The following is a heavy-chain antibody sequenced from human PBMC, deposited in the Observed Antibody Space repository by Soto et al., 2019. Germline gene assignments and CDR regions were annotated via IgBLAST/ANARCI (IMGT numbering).Heavy chain of an antibody. CDR2: IWNDGSNN. Sequence: QVQLVEFGGGVVQPGRSLRLSCAASGFTFNNYGMHWVRQAPGKGLEWLAVIWNDGSNNYYANSVKGRFTISRDNSKNTLYLQMSSLRAEDTAVYYCARRQIPPPTRGAANARGGMDVWGQGTTVTVSS. CDR3: ARRQIPPPTRGAANARGGMDV. D-gene: IGHD6-13*01. J-gene: IGHJ6*02. CDR1: GFTFNNYG. V-gene: IGHV3-33*01.